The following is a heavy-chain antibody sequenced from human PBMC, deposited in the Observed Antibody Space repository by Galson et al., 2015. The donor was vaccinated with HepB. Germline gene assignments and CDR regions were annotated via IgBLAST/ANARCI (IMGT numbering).Heavy chain of an antibody. CDR1: GFTFTSYG. Sequence: SLRLSCAASGFTFTSYGMHWVRQAPGKGLEWVAVISYDGSNKYYADSVKGRFTISRDNSKNTLYLQMNSLRAEDTAVYYCAKDGRRVPVYWGQGTLVTVSS. CDR3: AKDGRRVPVY. D-gene: IGHD6-25*01. J-gene: IGHJ4*02. V-gene: IGHV3-30*18. CDR2: ISYDGSNK.